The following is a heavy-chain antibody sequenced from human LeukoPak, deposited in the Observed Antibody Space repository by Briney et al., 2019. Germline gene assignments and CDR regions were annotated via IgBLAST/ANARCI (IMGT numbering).Heavy chain of an antibody. Sequence: SETLSLTCAVYGGSFSGYYWSWIRQPPGKGLEWIGEINHSGSTNYNPPLKSRVTISVDTSKNQFSLKLSSVTAADTAVYYCARARIAAAGTGGLFGYWGQGTLVTVSS. V-gene: IGHV4-34*01. J-gene: IGHJ4*02. D-gene: IGHD6-13*01. CDR3: ARARIAAAGTGGLFGY. CDR2: INHSGST. CDR1: GGSFSGYY.